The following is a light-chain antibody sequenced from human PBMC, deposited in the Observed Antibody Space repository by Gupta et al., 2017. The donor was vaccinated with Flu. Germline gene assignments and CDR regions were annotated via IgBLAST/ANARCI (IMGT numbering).Light chain of an antibody. CDR2: GAS. J-gene: IGKJ2*01. V-gene: IGKV3-15*01. Sequence: PATLTVPQGERATLSCRASQSVSRDVAWYQQKPGEAPWRHNEGASTRATGSPARFSGRGSGTECTITSSSRQSEDVAVDYWQQENNWPYTCGQGTKLEIK. CDR3: QQENNWPYT. CDR1: QSVSRD.